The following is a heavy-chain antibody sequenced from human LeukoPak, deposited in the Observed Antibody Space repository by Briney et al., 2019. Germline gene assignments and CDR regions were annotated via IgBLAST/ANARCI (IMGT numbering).Heavy chain of an antibody. V-gene: IGHV4-34*01. Sequence: SETLSLTCAVYGGSFSGYYWSWIRQPPGKGLEWIGEINHSGSTNYNPSLKSRVTISVDTSKNQFSLKLSSVTAADTAVYYCARAHRYCSSTSCYPNYYYYGMDVWGQGTTVTVSS. CDR1: GGSFSGYY. CDR3: ARAHRYCSSTSCYPNYYYYGMDV. CDR2: INHSGST. J-gene: IGHJ6*02. D-gene: IGHD2-2*01.